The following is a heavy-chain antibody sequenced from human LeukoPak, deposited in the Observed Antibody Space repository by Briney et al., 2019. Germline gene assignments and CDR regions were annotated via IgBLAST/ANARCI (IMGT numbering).Heavy chain of an antibody. CDR3: ARGTYYYDSSGYPFDY. CDR1: GFTFSSYA. J-gene: IGHJ4*02. V-gene: IGHV3-30*01. Sequence: SGGSLRLSCAASGFTFSSYAMHWVRQAPGKGLEWVAVISYDGSNKYYADSVKGRFTIPRDNSKNTLYLQMNSLRAEDTAVYYCARGTYYYDSSGYPFDYWGQGTLVTVSS. D-gene: IGHD3-22*01. CDR2: ISYDGSNK.